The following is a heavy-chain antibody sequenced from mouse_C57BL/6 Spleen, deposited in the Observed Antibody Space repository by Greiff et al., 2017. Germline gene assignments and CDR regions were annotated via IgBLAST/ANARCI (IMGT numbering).Heavy chain of an antibody. CDR1: GYAFSSSW. CDR2: IYTGDGGT. CDR3: APSGTSYVDV. Sequence: QVQLQQSGPELVQPGASVKISCKASGYAFSSSWMNWVQQRPGKGLAWIGRIYTGDGGTNYNGKFKGKATLTEDKSSSTAYMQLSSLTSEDSAVYFCAPSGTSYVDVWGTGTTVTVSS. D-gene: IGHD4-1*01. V-gene: IGHV1-82*01. J-gene: IGHJ1*03.